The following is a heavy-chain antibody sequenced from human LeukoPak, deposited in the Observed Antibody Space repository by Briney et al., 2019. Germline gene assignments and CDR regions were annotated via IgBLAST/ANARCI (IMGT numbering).Heavy chain of an antibody. CDR1: GLTVSSSY. J-gene: IGHJ3*01. CDR2: IYNDGST. D-gene: IGHD2/OR15-2a*01. CDR3: ARNILFAFDV. Sequence: AGSLRLSCTASGLTVSSSYMNLVRQAPGKGLEWVSIIYNDGSTYYADSMKGRFTISRDNSKNTLYLQVNSLRAEDTAMYYCARNILFAFDVWGQGTMVTVSS. V-gene: IGHV3-53*01.